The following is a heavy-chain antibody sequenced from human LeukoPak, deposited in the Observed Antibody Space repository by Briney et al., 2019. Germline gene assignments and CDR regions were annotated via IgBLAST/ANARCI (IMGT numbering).Heavy chain of an antibody. V-gene: IGHV3-23*01. Sequence: GGSLRLSCAASGFTFSSYAMSWVRQAPGKGLEWVSAISGSGGSTYYADSVKVRFTISRDNSKNTLYLQMNSLRAEDTAVYYCAHPTEYSSSWYGNWFDPWGQGTLVTVSS. CDR3: AHPTEYSSSWYGNWFDP. D-gene: IGHD6-13*01. CDR1: GFTFSSYA. J-gene: IGHJ5*02. CDR2: ISGSGGST.